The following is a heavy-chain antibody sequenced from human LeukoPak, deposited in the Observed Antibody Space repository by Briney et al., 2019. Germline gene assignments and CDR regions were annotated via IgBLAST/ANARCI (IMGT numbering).Heavy chain of an antibody. Sequence: PSETLSLTCTVSGGSISSYYWSWIRQPPGKGLEWIGYIYYSGSTNYNPSLKSRVTISVDTSKNQFSLKLSSVTAADMAVYYCARRARDWYFDLWGRGTLVTVSS. J-gene: IGHJ2*01. CDR2: IYYSGST. CDR3: ARRARDWYFDL. V-gene: IGHV4-59*08. CDR1: GGSISSYY.